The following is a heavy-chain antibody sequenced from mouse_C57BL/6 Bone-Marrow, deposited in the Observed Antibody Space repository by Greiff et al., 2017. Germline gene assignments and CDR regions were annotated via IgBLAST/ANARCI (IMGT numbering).Heavy chain of an antibody. V-gene: IGHV1-63*01. CDR1: GYTFTNYW. D-gene: IGHD1-1*01. CDR3: ARYGGYAMDY. Sequence: QVQLKQSGAELVRPGTSVKMSCKASGYTFTNYWIGWAKQRPGHGLEWIGDIYPGGGYTNYNEKFKGKATLTADKSSSTAYMQFSSLTSEDSAIYYCARYGGYAMDYWGQGTSVTVSS. CDR2: IYPGGGYT. J-gene: IGHJ4*01.